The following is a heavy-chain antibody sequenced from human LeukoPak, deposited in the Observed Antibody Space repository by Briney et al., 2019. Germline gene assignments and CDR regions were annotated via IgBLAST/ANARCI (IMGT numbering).Heavy chain of an antibody. Sequence: GGSLRLSCAASGFTFDDYGMSWVRQAPGKGLEWVSSISSSSSYIYYADSVKGRFTISRDNAKNSLYLQMNSLRAEDTAVYYCARIGPYYYYGMDVWGQGTTVTVSS. J-gene: IGHJ6*02. CDR1: GFTFDDYG. V-gene: IGHV3-21*01. CDR3: ARIGPYYYYGMDV. CDR2: ISSSSSYI.